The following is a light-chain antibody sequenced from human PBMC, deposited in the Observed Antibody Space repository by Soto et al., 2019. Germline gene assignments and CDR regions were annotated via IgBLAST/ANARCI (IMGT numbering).Light chain of an antibody. V-gene: IGLV2-14*01. CDR1: SSDVGGYNY. CDR2: DVS. Sequence: QSALTQPASVSGSPGQSITISCTGNSSDVGGYNYVSWYQQHPGKAPKLMIYDVSNRPSGVSNRFSGSKSGNTASLTISGLQAEDEADYYCSSYTSSSTWVFGGGTKVTVL. J-gene: IGLJ3*02. CDR3: SSYTSSSTWV.